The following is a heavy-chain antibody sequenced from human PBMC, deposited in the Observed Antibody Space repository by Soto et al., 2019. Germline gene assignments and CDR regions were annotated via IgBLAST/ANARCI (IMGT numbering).Heavy chain of an antibody. CDR3: ARDLWGYCGADCYPLDV. CDR2: MYKTGNT. V-gene: IGHV4-59*01. D-gene: IGHD2-21*02. Sequence: QVRLQESGPGLVKPSETLSLTCTVSGGSISTYYWSWIRQPPGKGLEWIGYMYKTGNTIHYPSLKGRVTISVDTSKKQFSLKLNSVTAADTAVYYCARDLWGYCGADCYPLDVWGQGTTVTVSS. J-gene: IGHJ6*02. CDR1: GGSISTYY.